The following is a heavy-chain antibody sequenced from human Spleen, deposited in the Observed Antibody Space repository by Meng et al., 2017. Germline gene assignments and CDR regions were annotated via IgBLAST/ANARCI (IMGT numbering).Heavy chain of an antibody. CDR1: GGSFSDYY. V-gene: IGHV4-34*01. Sequence: QVQLHPLGAGLLKPSETLSLTCAVYGGSFSDYYWNWIRQPPGKGLEWIGEINHNGSTNYNPSLKSRVTISVDTSKNQFSLKLSSVTAADTAVYYCARGQTTVVMEFAGFDYWDQGALVTVSS. D-gene: IGHD2-21*01. J-gene: IGHJ4*02. CDR3: ARGQTTVVMEFAGFDY. CDR2: INHNGST.